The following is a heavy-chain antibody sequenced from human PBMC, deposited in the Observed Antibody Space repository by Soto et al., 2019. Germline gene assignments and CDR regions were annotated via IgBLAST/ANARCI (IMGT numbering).Heavy chain of an antibody. CDR1: GVTCISYS. D-gene: IGHD3-10*01. CDR3: ARPYYYGSGSYWEFDY. CDR2: ISSSSSYI. Sequence: GVSMRLCWGASGVTCISYSMNWVRQAPGKGLEWVSSISSSSSYIYYADSVKGRFTISRDNAKNSLYLQMNSLRAEDTAVYYCARPYYYGSGSYWEFDYWGQGTLVTVYS. V-gene: IGHV3-21*01. J-gene: IGHJ4*02.